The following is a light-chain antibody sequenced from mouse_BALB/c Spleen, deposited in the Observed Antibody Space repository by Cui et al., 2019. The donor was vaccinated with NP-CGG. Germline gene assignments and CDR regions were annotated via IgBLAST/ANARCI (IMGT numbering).Light chain of an antibody. CDR1: TGAVTTSNY. CDR3: ALWYSNHWV. J-gene: IGLJ1*01. CDR2: GTI. Sequence: QAVVTQESALTTPPGETVTLTCRSSTGAVTTSNYANWVQAKPDHLFTGLIGGTINRTPGVPARFSGSLIGDKAALTITGAQTEDEAIYFCALWYSNHWVFGGGTKLTVL. V-gene: IGLV1*01.